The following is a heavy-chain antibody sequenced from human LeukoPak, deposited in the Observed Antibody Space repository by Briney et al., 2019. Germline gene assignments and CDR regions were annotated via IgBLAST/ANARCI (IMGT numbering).Heavy chain of an antibody. CDR3: ARGDYGSGDY. Sequence: ASVKVSCKASGYTFTSYDINWVRQAPGQGLEWMGGIIPIFGTANYAQKFQGRVTITADESTSTAYMELSSLRSEDTAVYYCARGDYGSGDYWGQGTLVTVSS. J-gene: IGHJ4*02. CDR2: IIPIFGTA. CDR1: GYTFTSYD. V-gene: IGHV1-69*13. D-gene: IGHD3-10*01.